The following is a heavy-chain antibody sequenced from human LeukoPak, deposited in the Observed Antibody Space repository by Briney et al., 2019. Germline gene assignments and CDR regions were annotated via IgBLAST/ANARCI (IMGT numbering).Heavy chain of an antibody. Sequence: PSETLSLTCAVYGGSFSGYYWSWIRQPPGKGLEWIGEINHSGSTNYNPSLKSRVTISVDTSKNQFSLKLSSVTAADTAVYYCARVSRYFDWSYQNYYGMDVWGQGTTVTVSS. V-gene: IGHV4-34*01. CDR3: ARVSRYFDWSYQNYYGMDV. CDR2: INHSGST. D-gene: IGHD3-9*01. J-gene: IGHJ6*02. CDR1: GGSFSGYY.